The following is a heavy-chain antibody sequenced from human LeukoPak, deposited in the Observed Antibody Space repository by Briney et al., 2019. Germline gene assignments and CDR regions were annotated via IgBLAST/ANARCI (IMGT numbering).Heavy chain of an antibody. Sequence: SETLSLTCTVSGGSISSYYWSWIRQPPGKGLEWIGYIYYSGSTNYNPSLKSRVTISVDTSKNQFSLKLSSVTAADTAMYFCARHVHSNYKSGWFFDLWGRGTLVTASS. D-gene: IGHD4-11*01. CDR1: GGSISSYY. V-gene: IGHV4-59*08. J-gene: IGHJ2*01. CDR2: IYYSGST. CDR3: ARHVHSNYKSGWFFDL.